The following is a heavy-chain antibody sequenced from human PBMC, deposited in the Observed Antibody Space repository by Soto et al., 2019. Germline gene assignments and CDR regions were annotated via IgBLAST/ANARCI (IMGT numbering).Heavy chain of an antibody. D-gene: IGHD2-15*01. CDR3: ARVASTGPWWYFDS. CDR1: GASVSSGIYF. CDR2: IYYSGRT. V-gene: IGHV4-61*01. J-gene: IGHJ4*02. Sequence: QVQLQESGPGLVKPSETLSLTCTVSGASVSSGIYFWSWIRQPPGKGLEWFGSIYYSGRTDYDPSLKSRVTISVDTSKNQFSLKLSSVTAADTAVYYCARVASTGPWWYFDSWGQGILVTVSS.